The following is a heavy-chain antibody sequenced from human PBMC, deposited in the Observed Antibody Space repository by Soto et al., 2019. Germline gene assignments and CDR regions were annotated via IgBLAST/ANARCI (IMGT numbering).Heavy chain of an antibody. V-gene: IGHV3-73*01. CDR1: GFTFSGSA. Sequence: GGSLRLSCAASGFTFSGSAMHWVRQASGKGLEWVGRIRSKANSYATAYAASVKGRFTISRDDSKNTAYLQMNSLKTEDTAVYYCTRLTPDSSGWYGHYYYYYYMDVWGKGTTVTVSS. J-gene: IGHJ6*03. D-gene: IGHD6-19*01. CDR2: IRSKANSYAT. CDR3: TRLTPDSSGWYGHYYYYYYMDV.